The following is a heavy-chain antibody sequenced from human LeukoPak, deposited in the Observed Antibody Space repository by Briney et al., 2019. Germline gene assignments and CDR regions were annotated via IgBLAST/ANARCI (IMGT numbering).Heavy chain of an antibody. CDR2: ISGSGGST. Sequence: GGSLRLSCAASGYTFSSYAMSWVRQAPGKGLEWVSAISGSGGSTYYADSVKGRFTISRDNSKNTLYLQMNSLRAEDTAVYYCEKDRPMVRGAQGYWGQGTLVTVSS. V-gene: IGHV3-23*01. CDR1: GYTFSSYA. J-gene: IGHJ4*02. D-gene: IGHD3-10*01. CDR3: EKDRPMVRGAQGY.